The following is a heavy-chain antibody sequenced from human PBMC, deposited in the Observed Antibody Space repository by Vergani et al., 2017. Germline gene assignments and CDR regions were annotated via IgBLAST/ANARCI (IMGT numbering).Heavy chain of an antibody. CDR3: ARDGGIDAEGTELDY. V-gene: IGHV3-74*01. D-gene: IGHD3-16*01. CDR2: VNPEGTNT. J-gene: IGHJ4*02. Sequence: VQLVESGGGLVQPGRSLRLSCAASGFTFSRHWMHWVRQAPGKGLVWVSRVNPEGTNTPYADSVKGRFTISRENAKNMMYLQLNSLRDEDTAVYYCARDGGIDAEGTELDYWGQGTLVTVSS. CDR1: GFTFSRHW.